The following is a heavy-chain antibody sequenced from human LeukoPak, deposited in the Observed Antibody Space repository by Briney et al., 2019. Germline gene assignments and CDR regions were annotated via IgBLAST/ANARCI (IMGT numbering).Heavy chain of an antibody. CDR2: INWNGGST. V-gene: IGHV3-20*04. J-gene: IGHJ4*02. Sequence: GGSLRLSCAASGFTFDDYAMSWVRQAPGKGLGWVSGINWNGGSTGYADSVKGRFTISRDNAKNSLYLQMNSLRAEDTALYYCASPYCSSTSCPPGYWGQGTLVTVSS. D-gene: IGHD2-2*01. CDR3: ASPYCSSTSCPPGY. CDR1: GFTFDDYA.